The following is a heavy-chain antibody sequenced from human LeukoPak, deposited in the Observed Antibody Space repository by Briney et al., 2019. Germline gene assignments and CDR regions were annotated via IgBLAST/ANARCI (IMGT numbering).Heavy chain of an antibody. D-gene: IGHD1-1*01. Sequence: GGSLRLSCAASGFTFSDYYMSWIRQAPGKGLEWVSYISSSGSTIYYADSVKGRFTISRDNAKNSLYLQMNSLRAEDTAVYYCAKPPLENAFDIWGQGTMVTVSS. CDR3: AKPPLENAFDI. CDR1: GFTFSDYY. V-gene: IGHV3-11*04. J-gene: IGHJ3*02. CDR2: ISSSGSTI.